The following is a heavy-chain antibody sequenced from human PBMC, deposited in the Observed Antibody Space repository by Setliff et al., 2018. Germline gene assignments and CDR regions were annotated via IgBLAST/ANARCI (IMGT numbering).Heavy chain of an antibody. Sequence: PWGSLRLSFAASRFTFDDYAMHWVRQAPGKGLEWISLISWDASNTYYADSLKGRFTISRDNSKNTLYLQVNSLRAEDTALYYCAKDGGMGYCRGYRCQAPYYYGLDVWGQGTTVTVSS. CDR3: AKDGGMGYCRGYRCQAPYYYGLDV. CDR2: ISWDASNT. J-gene: IGHJ6*02. V-gene: IGHV3-43D*03. CDR1: RFTFDDYA. D-gene: IGHD2-15*01.